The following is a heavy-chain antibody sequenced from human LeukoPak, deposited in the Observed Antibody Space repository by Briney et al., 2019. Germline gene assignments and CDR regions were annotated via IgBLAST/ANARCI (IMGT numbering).Heavy chain of an antibody. CDR1: GFTFSSYA. CDR2: ISSSGSTI. Sequence: GGSLRLSCAASGFTFSSYAMSWVRQAPGKGLEWISHISSSGSTIYYADFLRGRFTISRDNAKNSVYLQMNSLRAEDTAVYYCARASGVSVPAGYWGQGTLVTVSS. CDR3: ARASGVSVPAGY. D-gene: IGHD2-8*01. V-gene: IGHV3-48*03. J-gene: IGHJ4*02.